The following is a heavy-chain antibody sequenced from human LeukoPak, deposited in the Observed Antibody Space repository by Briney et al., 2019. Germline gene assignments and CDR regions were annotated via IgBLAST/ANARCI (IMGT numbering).Heavy chain of an antibody. Sequence: GGSLRLSCAASGFTFSSYAMNWVRQAPGKGLEWVSGISGSGGDTYYADSVKGRFTISRDNSENTLCLQMNSLRAEDTAVYYCAKMLYYDCTGYYSADPWGQGTLVTVSS. D-gene: IGHD3-22*01. CDR2: ISGSGGDT. CDR1: GFTFSSYA. J-gene: IGHJ5*02. CDR3: AKMLYYDCTGYYSADP. V-gene: IGHV3-23*01.